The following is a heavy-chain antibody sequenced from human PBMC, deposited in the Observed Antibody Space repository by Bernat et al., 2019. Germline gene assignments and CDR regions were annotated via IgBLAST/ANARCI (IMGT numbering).Heavy chain of an antibody. D-gene: IGHD3-10*01. J-gene: IGHJ6*02. CDR3: AKASYGSGSYQYYYYGMDV. V-gene: IGHV3-23*01. CDR2: ISGSGGST. CDR1: GFTFSSYA. Sequence: EVQLLESGGGLVQPGGSLRLSCAASGFTFSSYAMSWVRQAPGKGLEWVSAISGSGGSTYYADSVKGRFTISRDNSKNTLYLQMNSLRAEDTAVYYCAKASYGSGSYQYYYYGMDVWGQGTTVTVSS.